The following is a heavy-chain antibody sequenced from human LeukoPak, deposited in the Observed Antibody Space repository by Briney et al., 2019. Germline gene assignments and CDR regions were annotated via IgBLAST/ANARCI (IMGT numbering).Heavy chain of an antibody. CDR1: GFIVSQNY. CDR3: AKAWWFGEFDY. J-gene: IGHJ4*02. V-gene: IGHV3-9*01. Sequence: GGSLRLSCAASGFIVSQNYMSWVRQAPGKGLEWVSGISWNSGSIGYADSVKGRFTISRDNAKNSLYLQMNSLRAEDTALYYCAKAWWFGEFDYWGQGTLVTVSS. CDR2: ISWNSGSI. D-gene: IGHD3-10*01.